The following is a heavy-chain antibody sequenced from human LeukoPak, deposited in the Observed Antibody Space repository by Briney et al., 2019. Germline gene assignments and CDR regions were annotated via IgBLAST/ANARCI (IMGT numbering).Heavy chain of an antibody. D-gene: IGHD3-22*01. CDR3: ARLKSYYYDTSDKDAFDI. J-gene: IGHJ3*02. Sequence: ASVKVSCKASGYTFTNYYIHWVRQVPGQGLEWMGWINPSSGGTNYAQKFQGRVTMTRDTSTSTVYMELNSLRSEDTALYYCARLKSYYYDTSDKDAFDIWGQGTMVTVSS. V-gene: IGHV1-2*02. CDR1: GYTFTNYY. CDR2: INPSSGGT.